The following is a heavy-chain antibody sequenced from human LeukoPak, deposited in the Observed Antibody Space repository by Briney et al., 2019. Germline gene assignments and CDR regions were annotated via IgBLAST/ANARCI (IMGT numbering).Heavy chain of an antibody. V-gene: IGHV3-7*05. CDR1: GFTFSNYW. CDR2: IRLDGSEK. D-gene: IGHD6-13*01. CDR3: ATQPGIAARDVDY. J-gene: IGHJ4*02. Sequence: GGALTLPCPACGFTFSNYWMNWVRQAPGKGLEWVANIRLDGSEKYYVDSVKGRFTISRDNAKNSLYLQMNSLRAEDTAVYYCATQPGIAARDVDYWGQGTLVTVSS.